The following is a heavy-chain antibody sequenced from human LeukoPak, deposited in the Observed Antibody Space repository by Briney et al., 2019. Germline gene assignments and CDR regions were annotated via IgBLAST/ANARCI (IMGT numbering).Heavy chain of an antibody. D-gene: IGHD3-22*01. V-gene: IGHV4-31*03. CDR3: ARSYYYDSSGSFDY. Sequence: SETLSLTCTVSGGSISSGGFYWNWIRQHPGKGLEWIGYIYYSGSTYYNPSLKSRVTISVDTSKNQFSLKLSSVTAADTAVYYCARSYYYDSSGSFDYWGQGTLVTVSS. CDR2: IYYSGST. CDR1: GGSISSGGFY. J-gene: IGHJ4*02.